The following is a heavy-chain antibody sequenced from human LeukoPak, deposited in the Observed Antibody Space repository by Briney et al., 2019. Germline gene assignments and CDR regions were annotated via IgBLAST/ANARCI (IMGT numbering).Heavy chain of an antibody. Sequence: GGSLRLSCAASGFTFSNAWMSWVRQAPGKGLEWVSAINGNDGSTYYADSVKGRFTISRDNSKNTLYLQMNSLRAEDTAVYYCAKDPGNTMVRGVILDYWGQGTLVTVSS. CDR2: INGNDGST. J-gene: IGHJ4*02. D-gene: IGHD3-10*01. CDR1: GFTFSNAW. V-gene: IGHV3-23*01. CDR3: AKDPGNTMVRGVILDY.